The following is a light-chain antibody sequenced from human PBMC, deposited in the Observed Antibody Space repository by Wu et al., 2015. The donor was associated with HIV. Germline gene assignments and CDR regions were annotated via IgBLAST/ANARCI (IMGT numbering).Light chain of an antibody. V-gene: IGKV3-20*01. J-gene: IGKJ1*01. CDR2: GAS. CDR1: QSVSSSY. CDR3: QQYNNWPPWT. Sequence: EIVLTQSPGTLSLSPGERATLSCRASQSVSSSYLAWYQQKPGQAPRLLIYGASSRATGIPDRFSGSGSGTEFTLTISSMQSEDFAVYYCQQYNNWPPWTFGQGTKVEI.